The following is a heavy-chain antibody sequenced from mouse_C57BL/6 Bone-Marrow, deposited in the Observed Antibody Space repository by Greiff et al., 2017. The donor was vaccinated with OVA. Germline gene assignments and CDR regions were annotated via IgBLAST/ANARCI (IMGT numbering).Heavy chain of an antibody. CDR3: ARNCGNRNYWYFDV. Sequence: QVQLQQPGAELVKPGASVKLSCKASGYTFTSYWMHWVKQRPGRGLEWIGRIDPNRGGTKYNEKFKSKATLTVDKPSSTAYMQLSILTSEDSAVDYCARNCGNRNYWYFDVWGKGTTVTVSS. V-gene: IGHV1-72*01. CDR1: GYTFTSYW. CDR2: IDPNRGGT. J-gene: IGHJ1*03. D-gene: IGHD2-1*01.